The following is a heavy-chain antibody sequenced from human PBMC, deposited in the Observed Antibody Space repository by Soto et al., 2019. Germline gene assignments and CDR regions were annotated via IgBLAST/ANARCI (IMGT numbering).Heavy chain of an antibody. D-gene: IGHD6-6*01. V-gene: IGHV3-33*01. Sequence: ESGGGVVQPGRSLRLSCAASGFTFRSYGMHWVRQAPGKGLEWVAVIWYDGGNKHYADSVKGRFTISRDNSKNTLYLQMKSRRAEDTAVYSCARVTYSSSAAPFRSYGMDVWGQGTTVTVSS. CDR1: GFTFRSYG. CDR3: ARVTYSSSAAPFRSYGMDV. CDR2: IWYDGGNK. J-gene: IGHJ6*02.